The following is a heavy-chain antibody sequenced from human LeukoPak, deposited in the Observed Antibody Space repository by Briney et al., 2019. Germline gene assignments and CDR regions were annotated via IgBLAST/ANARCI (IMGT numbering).Heavy chain of an antibody. Sequence: GGSLRLSCAASGFTFSSYEMNWVRQAPGKGLEWVSYISSSGSTIYYADSVKGRFTISRDNAKNSLYLQMNSLRAEDTAVYYCAKKSYGSGSYYNVGYMDVWGKGTTVTISS. CDR1: GFTFSSYE. CDR2: ISSSGSTI. CDR3: AKKSYGSGSYYNVGYMDV. V-gene: IGHV3-48*03. J-gene: IGHJ6*03. D-gene: IGHD3-10*01.